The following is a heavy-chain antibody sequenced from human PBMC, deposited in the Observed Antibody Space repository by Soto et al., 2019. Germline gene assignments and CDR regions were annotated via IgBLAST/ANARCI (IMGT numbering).Heavy chain of an antibody. CDR3: AREGNLGRWIQPLDS. V-gene: IGHV4-59*01. J-gene: IGHJ4*02. D-gene: IGHD2-2*03. CDR2: IHYNGNT. Sequence: QVQLQVSGPGLVKPSETLSLTCTVSGDSISSYSWSWIRQPPGKGLEWIGNIHYNGNTKHSPSLKSRVTMSLDPSQXHFSLKLISVTTADTAVYFCAREGNLGRWIQPLDSWGQGTLVTVSS. CDR1: GDSISSYS.